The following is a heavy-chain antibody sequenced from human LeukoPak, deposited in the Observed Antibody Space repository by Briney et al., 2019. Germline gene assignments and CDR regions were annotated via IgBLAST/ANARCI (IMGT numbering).Heavy chain of an antibody. D-gene: IGHD3-10*01. CDR2: INAGNGNT. Sequence: ASVKVSCKASGYTFTSYAMHWVRQAPGQRLEWMGWINAGNGNTKYSQKFQGRVTITRDTSASTAYMELSSLRSEDTAVYYCARDPTTPDVWFGELLGWFDPWGQGTLVTVSS. CDR3: ARDPTTPDVWFGELLGWFDP. V-gene: IGHV1-3*01. J-gene: IGHJ5*02. CDR1: GYTFTSYA.